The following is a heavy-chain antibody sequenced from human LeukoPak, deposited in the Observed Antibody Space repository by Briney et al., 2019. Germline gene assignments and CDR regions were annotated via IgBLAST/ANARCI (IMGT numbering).Heavy chain of an antibody. CDR1: GFTFSSYG. J-gene: IGHJ5*02. D-gene: IGHD2-15*01. CDR3: ARGRTSGGSPVGWFDP. CDR2: IWYDGSNK. Sequence: GGSLRLSCAASGFTFSSYGMHWVRQAPGKGLEWVAVIWYDGSNKYYADSMKGRFTISRDNSKNTLYLQMNSLRAEDTAVYYCARGRTSGGSPVGWFDPWGQGTLVTVSS. V-gene: IGHV3-33*01.